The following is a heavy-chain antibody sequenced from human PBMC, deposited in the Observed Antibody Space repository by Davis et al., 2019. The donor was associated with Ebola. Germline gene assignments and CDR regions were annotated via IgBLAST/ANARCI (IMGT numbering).Heavy chain of an antibody. CDR1: GFTFSSYW. V-gene: IGHV3-7*01. Sequence: GESLKISCAASGFTFSSYWMSWVRQAPGKGLEWVANIKQDGSEKYYVDSVKGRFTISRDNAKNSLYLQMNSLRDEDTAVYYCARDRVMTTVVTPSHFDYWGKGTLVTVSS. CDR3: ARDRVMTTVVTPSHFDY. CDR2: IKQDGSEK. D-gene: IGHD4-23*01. J-gene: IGHJ4*02.